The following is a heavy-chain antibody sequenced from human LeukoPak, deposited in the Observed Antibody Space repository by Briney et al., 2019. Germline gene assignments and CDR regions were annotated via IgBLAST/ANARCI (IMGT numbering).Heavy chain of an antibody. Sequence: PSETLSLTCSVSGVSISTYYWSWIRQPPGKGLEWIGEINHSGSTNYNPSLKSRVTISVDTSKNQFSLKLSSVTAADTAVYYCARGRRWLQYVAFDIWGQGTMVTVSS. D-gene: IGHD5-24*01. CDR1: GVSISTYY. J-gene: IGHJ3*02. CDR3: ARGRRWLQYVAFDI. V-gene: IGHV4-34*01. CDR2: INHSGST.